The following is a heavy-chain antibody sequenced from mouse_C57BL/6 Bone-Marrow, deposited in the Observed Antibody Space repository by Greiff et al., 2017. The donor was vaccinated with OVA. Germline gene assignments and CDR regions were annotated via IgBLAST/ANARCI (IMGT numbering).Heavy chain of an antibody. CDR1: GLTFSSYA. CDR2: ISDGGSYT. D-gene: IGHD1-1*01. J-gene: IGHJ3*01. Sequence: DVMLVESGGGLVKPGGSLKLSCAASGLTFSSYAMSWVRRTPEKRLEWVATISDGGSYTYYPDNVKGRFTISRDNAKNNLYLQMSHLKSEDTAMYYCARLYYGAWFAYWGQGTLVTVSA. V-gene: IGHV5-4*03. CDR3: ARLYYGAWFAY.